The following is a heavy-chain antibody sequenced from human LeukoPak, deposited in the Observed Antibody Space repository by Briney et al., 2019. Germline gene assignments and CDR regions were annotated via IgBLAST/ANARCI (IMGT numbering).Heavy chain of an antibody. CDR1: GFTFSDYY. CDR2: ISSSGSTI. CDR3: ARCTTASSGWCNWLDP. D-gene: IGHD3-22*01. V-gene: IGHV3-11*04. Sequence: SGGSLRLSCAASGFTFSDYYMSWIRQAPGKGLEWVSYISSSGSTIYYADSVKGRFTISRDNAKNSLYLQMNSLRAEDTAVYYCARCTTASSGWCNWLDPWGQGTLVTVSS. J-gene: IGHJ5*02.